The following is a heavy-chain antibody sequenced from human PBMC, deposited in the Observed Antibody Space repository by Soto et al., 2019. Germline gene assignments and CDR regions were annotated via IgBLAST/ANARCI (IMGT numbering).Heavy chain of an antibody. D-gene: IGHD1-20*01. Sequence: EVQLVESGGGLVKPGGSLRLSCAASGFTFSSYSMNWVRQAPGKGLEWVSSISSSSSYIYYADSLKGRFTISRDNAKNSLYLQMNSLRAEDTAVYYCARDRCGYNWNSFGMDVWGQGTTVTVSS. J-gene: IGHJ6*02. V-gene: IGHV3-21*01. CDR1: GFTFSSYS. CDR3: ARDRCGYNWNSFGMDV. CDR2: ISSSSSYI.